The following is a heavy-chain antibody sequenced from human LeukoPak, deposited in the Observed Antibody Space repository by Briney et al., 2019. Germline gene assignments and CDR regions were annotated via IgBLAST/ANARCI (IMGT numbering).Heavy chain of an antibody. J-gene: IGHJ4*02. CDR2: ISGSGGST. CDR1: GFTFSSYA. CDR3: VKDVWGLAFDY. V-gene: IGHV3-23*01. D-gene: IGHD3-16*01. Sequence: GGSLRLSCAASGFTFSSYAMSWVRQAPGKGLEWVSAISGSGGSTYYADSVKGRFTISRDNSKHTLYLQMNSFRAEDTAVYYCVKDVWGLAFDYWGQGTLVTVSS.